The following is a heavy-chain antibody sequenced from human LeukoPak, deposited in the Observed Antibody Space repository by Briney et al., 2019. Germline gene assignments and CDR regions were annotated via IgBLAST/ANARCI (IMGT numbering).Heavy chain of an antibody. J-gene: IGHJ6*02. Sequence: GGSLRLSCAASGFTFSSYGMHWVRQAPGKGLGWVAVMSHDGNSQYYADSVKGRFTISRDNSKNTLDLQMHRLRPEDTAVYYCAKSIRFCSSSACFAGYYNYGLHVWGQGTTVIVSS. CDR3: AKSIRFCSSSACFAGYYNYGLHV. V-gene: IGHV3-30*18. CDR2: MSHDGNSQ. D-gene: IGHD2-2*01. CDR1: GFTFSSYG.